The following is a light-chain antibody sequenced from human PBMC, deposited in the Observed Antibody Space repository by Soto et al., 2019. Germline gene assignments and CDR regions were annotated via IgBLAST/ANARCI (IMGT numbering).Light chain of an antibody. CDR2: DAS. Sequence: DLQMTQSPSTLSASVGDRVTITCRASQSISSWLAWYQQKPGKAPKLLNYDASSLESGVPSRFSGSGSGTEFTPTISSLQPDDFATYYCQQYNSYWTFGQGTKVDIK. J-gene: IGKJ1*01. V-gene: IGKV1-5*01. CDR3: QQYNSYWT. CDR1: QSISSW.